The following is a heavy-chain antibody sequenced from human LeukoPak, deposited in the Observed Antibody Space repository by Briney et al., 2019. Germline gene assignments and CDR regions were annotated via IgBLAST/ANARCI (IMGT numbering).Heavy chain of an antibody. D-gene: IGHD2-2*01. Sequence: PGGSLRLSCATSGFTFSSYAMSWVRQAPGKGLEWVSAVGGSTGGTYYADSVKGRFTISRDNSKNTLYLQMNSLRAEDTAVYYCAKEAFAVVPAAKSDYWGQGTLVTVSP. CDR1: GFTFSSYA. V-gene: IGHV3-23*01. J-gene: IGHJ4*02. CDR3: AKEAFAVVPAAKSDY. CDR2: VGGSTGGT.